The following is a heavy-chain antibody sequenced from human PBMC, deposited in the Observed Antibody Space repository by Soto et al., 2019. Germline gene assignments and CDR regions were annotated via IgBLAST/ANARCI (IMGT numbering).Heavy chain of an antibody. J-gene: IGHJ3*02. CDR3: ARGVPLDAFDI. V-gene: IGHV3-21*01. Sequence: GGSLRLSCAASGFTFSSYSMNWVRQAPGKGLEWVSSISSSSSYIYYADSVKGRFTISRDNAKNSLYLQMNSLRAEDTAVYYCARGVPLDAFDIWGQGTMVTVSS. CDR2: ISSSSSYI. CDR1: GFTFSSYS.